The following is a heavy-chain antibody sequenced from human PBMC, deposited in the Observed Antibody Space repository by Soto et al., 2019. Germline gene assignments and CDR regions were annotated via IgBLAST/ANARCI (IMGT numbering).Heavy chain of an antibody. CDR2: IIPIFGTA. CDR1: GGTFSSYA. J-gene: IGHJ6*02. D-gene: IGHD2-2*02. V-gene: IGHV1-69*12. CDR3: ARYCISTGCYTLEEYYGMDV. Sequence: QVQLVQSGAEVKKPGSSVKVSCKASGGTFSSYAISWVRQAPGQGLEWMGGIIPIFGTANYAQKFQGRVTITADESTSTAYMELSSLRSEDTAVYYCARYCISTGCYTLEEYYGMDVWGQGTTVTVSS.